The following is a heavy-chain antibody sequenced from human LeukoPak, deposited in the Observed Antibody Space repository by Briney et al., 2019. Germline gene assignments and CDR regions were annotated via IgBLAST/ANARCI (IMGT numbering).Heavy chain of an antibody. Sequence: GGSLRLSCAASGFTFSSYEMNWVRQAPGKGLEWVSYISSSGSTIYYADSVKGRFTISRDNAKSSLHLQMNSLRAEDTAVYYCARTKWLEAIDYWGQGTLVTVSS. CDR1: GFTFSSYE. CDR3: ARTKWLEAIDY. V-gene: IGHV3-48*03. CDR2: ISSSGSTI. J-gene: IGHJ4*02. D-gene: IGHD6-19*01.